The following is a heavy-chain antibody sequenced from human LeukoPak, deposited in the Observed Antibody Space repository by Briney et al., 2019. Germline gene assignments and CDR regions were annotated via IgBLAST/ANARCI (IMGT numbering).Heavy chain of an antibody. J-gene: IGHJ4*02. CDR3: ARDPGYCSCGSCWLMFDY. CDR2: ISSSGSTI. D-gene: IGHD2-15*01. Sequence: GGSLRLSCAASGFTFSSYEMNWLRQAPGKGLEWVSYISSSGSTIYYADSVKGRFTISRDNAKNSLYLQMNSLRAEDTAVYYCARDPGYCSCGSCWLMFDYWGQGTLVTVSS. CDR1: GFTFSSYE. V-gene: IGHV3-48*03.